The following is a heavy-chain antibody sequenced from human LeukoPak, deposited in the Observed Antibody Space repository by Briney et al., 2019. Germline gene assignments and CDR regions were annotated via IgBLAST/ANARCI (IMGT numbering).Heavy chain of an antibody. D-gene: IGHD3-16*01. Sequence: SETLSLTCAGYGGSFSGYYWSWLRQPPGKGLEWIGEINHSGSTNYNPSLTSRVTISVDTSKTQFSLKLSSVTAADTAVYYCAGPTLRLGPPWGQGTLVTVSS. CDR3: AGPTLRLGPP. V-gene: IGHV4-34*01. J-gene: IGHJ5*02. CDR2: INHSGST. CDR1: GGSFSGYY.